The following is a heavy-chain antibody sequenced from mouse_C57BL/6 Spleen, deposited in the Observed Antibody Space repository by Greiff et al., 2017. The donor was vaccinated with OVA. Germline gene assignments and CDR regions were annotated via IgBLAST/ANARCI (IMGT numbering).Heavy chain of an antibody. CDR1: GYTFTDYY. J-gene: IGHJ1*03. CDR3: ARRIYYGNLYWYFDV. CDR2: INPNNGGT. Sequence: EVQLQQSGPELVKPGASVKISCKASGYTFTDYYMNWVKQSHGKSLEWIGDINPNNGGTSYNQKFKGKATLSVDKSSSTAYMELHSLTSEDSAVYYCARRIYYGNLYWYFDVWGTGTTVTVSS. V-gene: IGHV1-26*01. D-gene: IGHD2-1*01.